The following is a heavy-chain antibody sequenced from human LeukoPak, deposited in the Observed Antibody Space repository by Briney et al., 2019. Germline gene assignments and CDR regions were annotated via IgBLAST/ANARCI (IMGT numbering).Heavy chain of an antibody. CDR2: IWYDGSNK. CDR1: GFTFSSYG. J-gene: IGHJ4*02. D-gene: IGHD2-2*01. CDR3: ARGTRYCSSTSCPRAYIDY. V-gene: IGHV3-33*01. Sequence: GGSLRLSCAASGFTFSSYGMHWVRQAPGKGLEWVAVIWYDGSNKYYADSVKGRFTISRDNSKNTLYLQMNSLRAEDTAVYYCARGTRYCSSTSCPRAYIDYWGQGTLVTVSS.